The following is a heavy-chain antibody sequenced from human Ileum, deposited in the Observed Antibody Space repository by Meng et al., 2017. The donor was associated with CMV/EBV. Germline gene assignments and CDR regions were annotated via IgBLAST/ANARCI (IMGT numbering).Heavy chain of an antibody. V-gene: IGHV4-34*01. J-gene: IGHJ4*02. CDR2: INHSGST. Sequence: QVHVQEWGAGLLKPSETLSLTCAVYGGSFSGYYWSWIRQPPGKGLEWIGEINHSGSTNYNPSLKSRVTISVDTSKNQFFLKLSSVTAADTAVYYCARGVAGGPFDYWGQGTLVTVSS. D-gene: IGHD2-15*01. CDR1: GGSFSGYY. CDR3: ARGVAGGPFDY.